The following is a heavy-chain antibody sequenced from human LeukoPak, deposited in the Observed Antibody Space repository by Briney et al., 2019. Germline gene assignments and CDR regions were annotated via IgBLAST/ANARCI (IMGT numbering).Heavy chain of an antibody. V-gene: IGHV3-11*03. CDR3: TTIGVVGAGTDFDY. CDR1: GFTFSDYY. Sequence: PGGSLRLSCAASGFTFSDYYMSWIRQAPAKGLEWVSYISSSTRYTNYADSVKGRFTISRDSAKNSLYLQMNSLRAEDTAVYYCTTIGVVGAGTDFDYWGQGTLVTVSS. D-gene: IGHD1-26*01. CDR2: ISSSTRYT. J-gene: IGHJ4*02.